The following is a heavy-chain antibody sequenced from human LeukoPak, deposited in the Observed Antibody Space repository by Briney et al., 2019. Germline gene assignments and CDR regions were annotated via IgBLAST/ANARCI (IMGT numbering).Heavy chain of an antibody. V-gene: IGHV4-39*07. CDR1: GGSIRSTTYY. CDR2: IYYTGST. J-gene: IGHJ3*02. D-gene: IGHD4-17*01. Sequence: SETLSLTCTVSGGSIRSTTYYWGWIRQPPGKGLEWIGSIYYTGSTYYNPSLKSRVTISVDTSKNQFSLKLSSVTAADTAVYYCARPTTVTTLGAFDIWGQGTMVTVSS. CDR3: ARPTTVTTLGAFDI.